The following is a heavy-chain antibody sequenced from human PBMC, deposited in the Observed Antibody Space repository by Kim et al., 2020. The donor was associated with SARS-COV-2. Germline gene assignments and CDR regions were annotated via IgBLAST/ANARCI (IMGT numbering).Heavy chain of an antibody. D-gene: IGHD6-19*01. V-gene: IGHV3-74*01. CDR2: INSDGSCT. CDR3: ARSNSIAVEDFDS. CDR1: GFTFSNYW. J-gene: IGHJ4*02. Sequence: GGSLRLSCAASGFTFSNYWMYWVRQAPGKGLVWVSRINSDGSCTSYADSVKGRFTISRDNAKNKLYLQMNSLRAEDTAVYYCARSNSIAVEDFDSWVQGT.